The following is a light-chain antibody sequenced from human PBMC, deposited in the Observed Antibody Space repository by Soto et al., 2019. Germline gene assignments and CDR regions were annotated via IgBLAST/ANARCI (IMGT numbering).Light chain of an antibody. J-gene: IGKJ5*01. CDR2: AAS. Sequence: IQLTQSPSSLSASVGDRVTITCRASQGISSYLAWYQQQPGKAPKLLIYAASTLQSGVPSRFSGSGSGTDFTLTISSLQPEDFATYYCQQLNSYLSITFGQGTRLENK. CDR1: QGISSY. V-gene: IGKV1-9*01. CDR3: QQLNSYLSIT.